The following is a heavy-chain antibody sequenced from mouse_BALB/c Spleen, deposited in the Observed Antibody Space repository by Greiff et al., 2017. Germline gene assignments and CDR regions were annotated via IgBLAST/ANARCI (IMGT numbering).Heavy chain of an antibody. V-gene: IGHV1S22*01. Sequence: LQQPGSELVRPGASVKLSCKASGYTFTSYWMHWVKQRHGQGLEWIGNIYPGSGSTNYDEKFKSKGTLTVDTSSSTAYMHLSSLTSEDSAVYYCTRYYGGSYWYFDVWGAGTTVTVSS. D-gene: IGHD1-1*01. CDR1: GYTFTSYW. CDR3: TRYYGGSYWYFDV. J-gene: IGHJ1*01. CDR2: IYPGSGST.